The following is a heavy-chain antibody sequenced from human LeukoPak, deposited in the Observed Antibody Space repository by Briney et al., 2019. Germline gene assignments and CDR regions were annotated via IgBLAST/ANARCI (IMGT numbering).Heavy chain of an antibody. D-gene: IGHD3-10*01. J-gene: IGHJ4*02. CDR3: TTVTMVRDYDY. V-gene: IGHV3-15*01. Sequence: GGSLRLSCGASGFSFSDDWMSWVRQAPGKGLEWVGRIKHKRDGGTTDYAAPVKGRFTISRDDSKNMLYLEMNSLKIEDTAVYYCTTVTMVRDYDYWGQGTLVTVFS. CDR1: GFSFSDDW. CDR2: IKHKRDGGTT.